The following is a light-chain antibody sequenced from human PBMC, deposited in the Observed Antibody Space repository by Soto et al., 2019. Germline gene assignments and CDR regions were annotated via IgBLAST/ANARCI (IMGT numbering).Light chain of an antibody. V-gene: IGLV2-8*01. J-gene: IGLJ2*01. CDR3: SSFAGNNNLV. Sequence: QSALTQPPSASGSPGQSVTISCTGTSSDVGGYNYVSWYQQHPGKAPKLMMSEVSKRRSGVPDRFSGSKSGNTASLTVSGLQAEDEADYYCSSFAGNNNLVFGGGTKLTVL. CDR1: SSDVGGYNY. CDR2: EVS.